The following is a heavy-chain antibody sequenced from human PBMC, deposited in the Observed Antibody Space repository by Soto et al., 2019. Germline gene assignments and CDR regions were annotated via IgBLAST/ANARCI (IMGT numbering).Heavy chain of an antibody. J-gene: IGHJ5*02. D-gene: IGHD2-15*01. V-gene: IGHV4-31*03. CDR3: ARDLSNYCSGGSCYSVSSWFDP. Sequence: SETLSLTCTVSGGSISSGGYYWSWIRQHPGKGLEWIGYIYYSGSTYYNPSLKSRVTISVDTSKNQFSLKLSSVTAADTAVYYCARDLSNYCSGGSCYSVSSWFDPWGQGTLVTVSS. CDR2: IYYSGST. CDR1: GGSISSGGYY.